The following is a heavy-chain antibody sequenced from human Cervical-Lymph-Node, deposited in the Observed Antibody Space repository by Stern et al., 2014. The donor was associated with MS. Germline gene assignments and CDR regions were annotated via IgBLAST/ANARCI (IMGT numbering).Heavy chain of an antibody. CDR3: ASLNMVQEY. D-gene: IGHD3-10*01. CDR1: GVPISSTY. Sequence: EVQLVESGGGLIQPGGSLRLSCAASGVPISSTYMSWVRQTPGRGLEWVSSIYSGGNTIYADSVKGRFTISRDNSKNMMFLQMNSLRGEDTAIYYCASLNMVQEYWGQGTLVTVSS. V-gene: IGHV3-53*01. J-gene: IGHJ4*02. CDR2: IYSGGNT.